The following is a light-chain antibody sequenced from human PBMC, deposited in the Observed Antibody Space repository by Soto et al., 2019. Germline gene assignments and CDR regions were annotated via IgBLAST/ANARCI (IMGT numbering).Light chain of an antibody. Sequence: EIVLTPSPGTLSLSPGERATLSCRASQSISNNYVAWYQQKPGQAPRLLIYGTSNRATGIPDRFSGSGSGTDFTLTIIRLEPLDLAVYYCQHYDTSPVTFGQETKL. CDR3: QHYDTSPVT. CDR1: QSISNNY. CDR2: GTS. V-gene: IGKV3-20*01. J-gene: IGKJ1*01.